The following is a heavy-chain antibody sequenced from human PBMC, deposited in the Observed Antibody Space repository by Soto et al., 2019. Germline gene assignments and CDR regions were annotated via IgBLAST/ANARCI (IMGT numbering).Heavy chain of an antibody. CDR3: AVGGVPAAIPDCWYFYGMDV. CDR1: GGSISSYY. D-gene: IGHD2-2*02. CDR2: IYYSGST. Sequence: QVQLQESGPELVKPSETLSLTCTVSGGSISSYYWSWIRQPPGKGLEWIGYIYYSGSTNYNPSLKSRVTISVDTSKNQFSLKLSSVTAADTAVYYCAVGGVPAAIPDCWYFYGMDVWGQGTTVTVSS. V-gene: IGHV4-59*01. J-gene: IGHJ6*02.